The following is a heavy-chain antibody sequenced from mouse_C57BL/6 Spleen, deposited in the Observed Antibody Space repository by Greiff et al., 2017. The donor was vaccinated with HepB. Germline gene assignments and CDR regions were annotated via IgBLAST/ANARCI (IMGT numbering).Heavy chain of an antibody. V-gene: IGHV3-6*01. D-gene: IGHD2-4*01. CDR1: GYSITSGYY. J-gene: IGHJ3*01. Sequence: ESGPGLVKPSQSLSLTCSVTGYSITSGYYWNWIRQFPGNKLEWMGYISYDGSNNYNPSLKNRISITRDTSKNQFFLKLNSVTTEDTATYYCAIYDYDDGFAYWGQGTLVTVSA. CDR3: AIYDYDDGFAY. CDR2: ISYDGSN.